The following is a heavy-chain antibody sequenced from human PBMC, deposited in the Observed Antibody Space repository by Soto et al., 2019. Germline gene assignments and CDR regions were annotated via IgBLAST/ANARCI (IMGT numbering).Heavy chain of an antibody. V-gene: IGHV3-23*01. D-gene: IGHD2-15*01. J-gene: IGHJ4*02. CDR2: ISGSGGST. CDR1: GFTVSSNY. CDR3: ARYPLGAPPFDY. Sequence: GGSLRLSCAASGFTVSSNYMSWVRQAPGKGLEWVSAISGSGGSTYYADSVKGRFTISRDNSKNTLYLQMNSLRAEDTAVYYCARYPLGAPPFDYWGQGTLVTVSS.